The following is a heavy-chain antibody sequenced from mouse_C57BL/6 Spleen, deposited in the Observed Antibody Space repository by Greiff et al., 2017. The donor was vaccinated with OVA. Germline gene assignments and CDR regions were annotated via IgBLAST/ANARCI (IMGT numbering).Heavy chain of an antibody. Sequence: VQLQQSGAELMKPGASVKLSCKATGYTFTGYWIEWVKQRPGHGLEWIGEILPGSGSTNYTEKFKGKATFTADTSSNTAYLQLSSLTTEDSAVYDGARSGAVNAMDYWGQGTSVTVSS. J-gene: IGHJ4*01. CDR1: GYTFTGYW. CDR3: ARSGAVNAMDY. V-gene: IGHV1-9*01. CDR2: ILPGSGST.